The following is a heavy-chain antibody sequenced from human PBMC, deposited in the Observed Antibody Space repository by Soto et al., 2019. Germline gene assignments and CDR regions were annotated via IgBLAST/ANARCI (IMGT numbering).Heavy chain of an antibody. CDR2: IYYSGST. Sequence: QLQLQESGPGLVKPSETLSLTCTVSGGSISSSSYYWGWIRQPPGKGLEWIGSIYYSGSTYYNPSLKSRVTISVDTSKNQFSLKLSSVTAADTAVYYCVPGRSSYSSGTDAFDIWCQGTMVTVSS. V-gene: IGHV4-39*01. CDR3: VPGRSSYSSGTDAFDI. CDR1: GGSISSSSYY. J-gene: IGHJ3*02. D-gene: IGHD6-19*01.